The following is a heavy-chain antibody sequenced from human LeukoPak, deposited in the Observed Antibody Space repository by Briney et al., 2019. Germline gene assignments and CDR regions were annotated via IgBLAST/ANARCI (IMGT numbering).Heavy chain of an antibody. D-gene: IGHD6-6*01. CDR2: INPSGGST. V-gene: IGHV1-46*01. J-gene: IGHJ6*03. CDR3: ARGEDSSSYYYYYYMDV. Sequence: ASVKVSCKASGYTFTSHYMHWVRQAPGQGLEWMGIINPSGGSTSYAQKFQGRVTMTRDMSTSTVYMELSSLRSEDTAVYYCARGEDSSSYYYYYYMDVWGKGTTVTVSS. CDR1: GYTFTSHY.